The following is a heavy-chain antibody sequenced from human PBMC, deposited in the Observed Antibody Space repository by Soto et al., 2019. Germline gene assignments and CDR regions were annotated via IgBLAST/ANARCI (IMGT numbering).Heavy chain of an antibody. V-gene: IGHV4-59*01. J-gene: IGHJ5*02. D-gene: IGHD3-10*01. CDR2: IYYSGST. CDR1: GGTISSYY. CDR3: ARDTGHWFDP. Sequence: SETLSLTCTVSGGTISSYYWSWIRQPPGKGLEWIGYIYYSGSTNYNPSLKSRVTISVDTSKNQFSLKLSSVTAADTAVYYCARDTGHWFDPWGQGTLVTVSS.